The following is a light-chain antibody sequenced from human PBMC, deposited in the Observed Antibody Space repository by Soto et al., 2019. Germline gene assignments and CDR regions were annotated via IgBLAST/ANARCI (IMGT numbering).Light chain of an antibody. CDR2: DAS. J-gene: IGKJ5*01. CDR3: QEYDDSPIT. Sequence: EIVLTQSPDTLSLSPGERATLSCRASQSIRSERLAWYQQKPGQAPRLVIVDASSRASGIPERFSGSGSGTDFTLTITRLEPEDFAVYYCQEYDDSPITFGLGTRLEIK. V-gene: IGKV3-20*01. CDR1: QSIRSER.